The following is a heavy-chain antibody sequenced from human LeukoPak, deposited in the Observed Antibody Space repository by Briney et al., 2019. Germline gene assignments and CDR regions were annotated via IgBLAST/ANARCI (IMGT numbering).Heavy chain of an antibody. CDR3: ARELIVGATWHYYYYMDV. V-gene: IGHV3-7*01. CDR1: GFTFSSYW. D-gene: IGHD1-26*01. CDR2: IKQDGSEK. J-gene: IGHJ6*03. Sequence: GGSLRLSCAASGFTFSSYWMSWVRQAPEKGLEWVANIKQDGSEKYYVDSVKGRFSISRDNAKNSLYLQMNSLRAEDTAVYYCARELIVGATWHYYYYMDVWGKGTTVTVSS.